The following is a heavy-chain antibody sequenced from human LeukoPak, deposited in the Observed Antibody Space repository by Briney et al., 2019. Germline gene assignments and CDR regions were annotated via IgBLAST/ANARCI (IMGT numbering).Heavy chain of an antibody. CDR3: ARDWGFGDSEDWFDP. D-gene: IGHD3-10*01. CDR1: GYSLSRGYY. Sequence: SETLSLTCNVSGYSLSRGYYWGWIRQPPGKGLEWIGSVHHTGSTYYNPSLRSRVSISVDKSTNHISLEVTSVTAADTAVYYCARDWGFGDSEDWFDPWGQGTLVTVSS. V-gene: IGHV4-38-2*02. CDR2: VHHTGST. J-gene: IGHJ5*02.